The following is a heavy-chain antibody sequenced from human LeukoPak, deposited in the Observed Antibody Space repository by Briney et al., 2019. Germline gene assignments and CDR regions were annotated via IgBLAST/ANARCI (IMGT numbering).Heavy chain of an antibody. V-gene: IGHV3-21*01. J-gene: IGHJ2*01. CDR1: GFTFSSYT. CDR3: AREQTIDWDFDL. CDR2: ISRSSSYI. D-gene: IGHD4/OR15-4a*01. Sequence: GGSLRLSCAASGFTFSSYTMDRVRQAPGKGLEWVASISRSSSYIYHAETVKGRFTISRDNAKNSLYLQMNSLRAEDTAVYYCAREQTIDWDFDLWGRGTLVTVSS.